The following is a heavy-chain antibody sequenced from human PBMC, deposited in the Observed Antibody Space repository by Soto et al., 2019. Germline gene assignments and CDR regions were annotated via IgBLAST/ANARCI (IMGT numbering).Heavy chain of an antibody. CDR2: IIPILGIA. V-gene: IGHV1-69*04. CDR3: ARDRFGDFWSGYYHYYYMDV. D-gene: IGHD3-3*01. Sequence: SVKVSCKASGGTFSSYTISWVRQAPGQGLEWMGRIIPILGIANYAQKFQGRVTITADKSTSTAYMELSSLRSEDTAVYYCARDRFGDFWSGYYHYYYMDVWGKGTTVTVSS. J-gene: IGHJ6*03. CDR1: GGTFSSYT.